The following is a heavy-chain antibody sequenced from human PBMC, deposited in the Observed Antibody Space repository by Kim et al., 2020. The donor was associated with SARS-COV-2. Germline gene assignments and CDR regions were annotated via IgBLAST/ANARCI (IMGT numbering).Heavy chain of an antibody. J-gene: IGHJ4*02. Sequence: SETLSLTCTVSGGSISNSSYYWGWIRQTPGKGLEWIGNIYYTGTTYFNSSLKSRVTLSIDTSKNQFSLEVTSVTATDSAIYYCAKLGARRPNWIQLAYVEDWGQGTLVTVSS. CDR1: GGSISNSSYY. V-gene: IGHV4-39*01. CDR2: IYYTGTT. D-gene: IGHD5-18*01. CDR3: AKLGARRPNWIQLAYVED.